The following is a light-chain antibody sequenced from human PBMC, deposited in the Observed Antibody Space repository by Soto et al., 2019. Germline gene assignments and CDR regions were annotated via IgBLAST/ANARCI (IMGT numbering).Light chain of an antibody. CDR3: MQALQTPIT. J-gene: IGKJ5*01. V-gene: IGKV2-28*01. CDR2: LGS. CDR1: QSLLYGNGINY. Sequence: DIVMTQSPLSLPVTPGEPASISCRSSQSLLYGNGINYLDWYLQKPGQSPHLLIHLGSHRASGVPDRFSGSGSGTDFTLKISRVEAEDVGVYYCMQALQTPITLGQGTRLEIK.